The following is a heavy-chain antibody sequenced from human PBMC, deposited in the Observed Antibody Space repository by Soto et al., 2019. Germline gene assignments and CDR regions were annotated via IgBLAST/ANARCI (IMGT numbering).Heavy chain of an antibody. V-gene: IGHV3-9*01. Sequence: EVQLVESGGGLVQPGRSLRLSCAASGFTFDDYAMHWVRQAPGKGLEWVSSISWNSGRIGYADSVNGRFTITRDNAKNSLYLQINSARDEATALYYGAKDPSRGWFYFDYWGQGSPVTVAS. CDR2: ISWNSGRI. D-gene: IGHD6-19*01. CDR3: AKDPSRGWFYFDY. J-gene: IGHJ4*02. CDR1: GFTFDDYA.